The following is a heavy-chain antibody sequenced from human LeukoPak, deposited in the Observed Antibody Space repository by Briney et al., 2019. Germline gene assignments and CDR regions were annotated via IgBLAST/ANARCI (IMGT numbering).Heavy chain of an antibody. Sequence: ASVKVSCKTSEGTFSSYAISWVRQAPGQGLEWMGGIIPIFGTANYAQKFQGRVTITTDESTSTAYMELSSLRSEDTAVYYCASGSGSDLFDYWGQGTLVTVSS. CDR2: IIPIFGTA. V-gene: IGHV1-69*05. CDR1: EGTFSSYA. CDR3: ASGSGSDLFDY. D-gene: IGHD1-26*01. J-gene: IGHJ4*02.